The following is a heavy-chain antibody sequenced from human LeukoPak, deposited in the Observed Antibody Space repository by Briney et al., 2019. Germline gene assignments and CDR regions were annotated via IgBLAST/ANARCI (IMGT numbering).Heavy chain of an antibody. CDR2: INPNSGGT. D-gene: IGHD6-6*01. CDR3: ARVRTLKNAIAARYFDY. Sequence: GASVKVSCKASGYTFTGYYVHWVRQAPGQGLEWMGWINPNSGGTNYAQKFQGRVTMTRDTSISTAYMELSRLRSDDTAVYYCARVRTLKNAIAARYFDYWGQGTLVTVSS. V-gene: IGHV1-2*02. CDR1: GYTFTGYY. J-gene: IGHJ4*02.